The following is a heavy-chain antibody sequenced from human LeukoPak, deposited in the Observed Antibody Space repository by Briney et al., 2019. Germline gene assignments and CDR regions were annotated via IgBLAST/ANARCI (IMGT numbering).Heavy chain of an antibody. Sequence: TGGPLRLSCAASGFTFSSYAMSWVRQAPGKGLEWVSAISGSGGSTYYADSVKGRFTISRDNSKNTLYLQMNSLRAEDTAVYYCAKSGNVRDSPSDYYYYGMDVWGQGTTVTVSS. V-gene: IGHV3-23*01. CDR3: AKSGNVRDSPSDYYYYGMDV. CDR1: GFTFSSYA. D-gene: IGHD3-16*01. CDR2: ISGSGGST. J-gene: IGHJ6*02.